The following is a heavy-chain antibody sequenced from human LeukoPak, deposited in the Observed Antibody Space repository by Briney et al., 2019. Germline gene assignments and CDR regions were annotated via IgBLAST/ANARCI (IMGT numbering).Heavy chain of an antibody. V-gene: IGHV3-48*01. D-gene: IGHD5-24*01. CDR3: ARGRDGYYFDY. CDR1: GFTFNTYS. J-gene: IGHJ4*02. Sequence: PGGSLRLSCAASGFTFNTYSMNWVRQAPGKGLEWLSYITSSSTTIYYADSVKGRFTISRDNAKNSLYLEMNSLRAKDTAVYYCARGRDGYYFDYWGQGTLVTASS. CDR2: ITSSSTTI.